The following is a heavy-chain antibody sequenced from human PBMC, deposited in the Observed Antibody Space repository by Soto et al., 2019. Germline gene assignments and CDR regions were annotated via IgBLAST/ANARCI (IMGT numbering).Heavy chain of an antibody. CDR1: GFTFSSYA. CDR2: ISGSGGST. CDR3: AKVVRSSGWYGPFDY. J-gene: IGHJ4*02. Sequence: PVGSLRLSCAASGFTFSSYAMSWVRQAPGKGLEWVSAISGSGGSTYYADSVKGRFTISRDNSKNTPYLQMNSLRAEDTAVYYCAKVVRSSGWYGPFDYWGQGTLVTVSS. D-gene: IGHD6-19*01. V-gene: IGHV3-23*01.